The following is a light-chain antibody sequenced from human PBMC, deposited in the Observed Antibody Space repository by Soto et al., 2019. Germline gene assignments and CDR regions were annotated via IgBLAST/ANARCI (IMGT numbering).Light chain of an antibody. J-gene: IGKJ1*01. Sequence: DIQMTQSPSTLSAFVGDRVTITCRASQSISTSLAWYQQKPGKAPKLLIYLASSLESGVPPRFSGSGSATEFTLSISSLQPDDFATYYCQQYNSYWTFGQGTKVDIK. CDR3: QQYNSYWT. CDR1: QSISTS. V-gene: IGKV1-5*03. CDR2: LAS.